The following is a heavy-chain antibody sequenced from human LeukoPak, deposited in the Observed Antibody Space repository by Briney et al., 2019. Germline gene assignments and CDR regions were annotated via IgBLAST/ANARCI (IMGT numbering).Heavy chain of an antibody. CDR3: ARRGGLRNYYGSGSFDY. CDR2: IYYSGST. J-gene: IGHJ4*02. Sequence: SETLSLTCTVSGGSISSYYCGWIRQPPGKGLEWNGYIYYSGSTNYTHSLKSRVTISVDTSKNQFSLKLSYVTAADTAVYYCARRGGLRNYYGSGSFDYWGQGTLVTVSS. D-gene: IGHD3-10*01. CDR1: GGSISSYY. V-gene: IGHV4-59*01.